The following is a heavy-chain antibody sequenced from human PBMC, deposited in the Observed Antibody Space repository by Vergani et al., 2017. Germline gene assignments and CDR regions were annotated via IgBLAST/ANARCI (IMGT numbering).Heavy chain of an antibody. CDR3: AKDYPYCSGGSCYSGYFDY. Sequence: EVQLVESGGVVVQPGGSLRLSCAASGFTFDDYTMHWVRQAPGKGLEWVSLISWDGGSTYYADSVKGRFTISRDNSKNSLYLQMNSLRTDDTALYYCAKDYPYCSGGSCYSGYFDYWGQGTLVTVSS. J-gene: IGHJ4*02. CDR1: GFTFDDYT. V-gene: IGHV3-43*01. CDR2: ISWDGGST. D-gene: IGHD2-15*01.